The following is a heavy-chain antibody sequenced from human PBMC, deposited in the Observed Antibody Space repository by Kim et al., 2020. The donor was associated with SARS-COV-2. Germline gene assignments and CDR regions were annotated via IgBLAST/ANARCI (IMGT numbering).Heavy chain of an antibody. CDR2: ISGSGDLI. D-gene: IGHD3-10*01. CDR3: AKRPQAGFYGPGLNYFDL. Sequence: GGSLRLSCAASEFTFSNYAMGWVRQAPGKGLEWVSGISGSGDLIFYANSVKDRFIISRDNSQNTLYLQMNSLRAEDTALYFCAKRPQAGFYGPGLNYFDLWGQGTLVTVSS. CDR1: EFTFSNYA. V-gene: IGHV3-23*01. J-gene: IGHJ4*02.